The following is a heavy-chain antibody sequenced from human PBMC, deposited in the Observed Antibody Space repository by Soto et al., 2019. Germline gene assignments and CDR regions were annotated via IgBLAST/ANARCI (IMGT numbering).Heavy chain of an antibody. J-gene: IGHJ6*02. CDR1: GFTLNKSA. CDR2: ISDDGLNK. V-gene: IGHV3-30*03. Sequence: GGSLRLSCAASGFTLNKSAIHWVRQAPGKGLEWVAFISDDGLNKFYADSVKGRFTISRDNSKNTLYLQMNSLRAEDTAVYYCARQLSFYGMDVWGLGTTVTVSS. D-gene: IGHD1-1*01. CDR3: ARQLSFYGMDV.